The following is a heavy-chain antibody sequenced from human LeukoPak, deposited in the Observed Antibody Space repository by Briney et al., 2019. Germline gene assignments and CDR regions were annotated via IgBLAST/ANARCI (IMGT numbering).Heavy chain of an antibody. Sequence: SQTLSLTCAISGDTVSSNSAAWHWIRQSPSRGLEWLGRTYYRSKWYNDYAVSVKSRITVNPDTSKNQFPLQLNSVTPEDTAVYYCAREWEILINDYWGQGTLVTVSS. J-gene: IGHJ4*02. V-gene: IGHV6-1*01. CDR1: GDTVSSNSAA. CDR2: TYYRSKWYN. CDR3: AREWEILINDY. D-gene: IGHD1-26*01.